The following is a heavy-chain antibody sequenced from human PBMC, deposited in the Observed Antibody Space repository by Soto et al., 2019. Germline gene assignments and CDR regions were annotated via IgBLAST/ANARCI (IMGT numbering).Heavy chain of an antibody. CDR1: GFTFSNNA. D-gene: IGHD1-1*01. Sequence: QVQLVESGGGVVQPGRSLRLSCAASGFTFSNNAMDWVRQAPGKGLEWVAVISYDGGNKYIAESVKGRFTISRDNSKNTLFLQMNSLRAEDTAVYYCARGTTTSAWSAMDVWGQGTTVTVSS. CDR2: ISYDGGNK. CDR3: ARGTTTSAWSAMDV. J-gene: IGHJ6*02. V-gene: IGHV3-30-3*01.